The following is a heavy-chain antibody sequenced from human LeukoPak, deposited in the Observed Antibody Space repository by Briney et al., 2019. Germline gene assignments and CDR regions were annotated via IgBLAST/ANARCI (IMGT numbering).Heavy chain of an antibody. CDR3: ARETRSYYAAY. CDR2: ISYDGSFQ. J-gene: IGHJ4*02. Sequence: GGSLRLSCAASGFNFVNYAMHWVRPAPGKGLDWVALISYDGSFQSYAHSVKGRFTISRYSSTNTVSLQMNSLRDEDTAMYYCARETRSYYAAYWGQGILVTVSS. CDR1: GFNFVNYA. D-gene: IGHD3-10*01. V-gene: IGHV3-30*04.